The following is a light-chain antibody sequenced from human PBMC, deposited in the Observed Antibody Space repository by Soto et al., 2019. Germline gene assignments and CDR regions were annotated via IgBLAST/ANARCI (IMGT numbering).Light chain of an antibody. CDR2: KNN. J-gene: IGLJ3*02. CDR1: SSNIGSNY. V-gene: IGLV1-47*01. CDR3: AAWDATLNGPV. Sequence: QSVLTQPPSASGTPGQRVTISCSGSSSNIGSNYVYWYQQLPGTAPKLLIYKNNQRPSGVPDRFSGSRSGTSASLAISGLRSEDEADYYCAAWDATLNGPVFGGGTKLTVL.